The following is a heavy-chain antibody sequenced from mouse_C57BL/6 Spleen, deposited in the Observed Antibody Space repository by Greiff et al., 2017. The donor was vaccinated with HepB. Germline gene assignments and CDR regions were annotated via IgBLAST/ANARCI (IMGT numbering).Heavy chain of an antibody. CDR1: GFTFSSYA. D-gene: IGHD4-1*01. J-gene: IGHJ4*01. Sequence: EVMLVESGGGLVKPGGSLKLSCAASGFTFSSYAMSWVRQTPEKRLEWVATISDGGSYTYYPDNVKGRFTISRDNAKNNLYLQMSHLKSEDNAMYYCAREGLGRYAMDYWGQGTSVTVSS. CDR3: AREGLGRYAMDY. CDR2: ISDGGSYT. V-gene: IGHV5-4*01.